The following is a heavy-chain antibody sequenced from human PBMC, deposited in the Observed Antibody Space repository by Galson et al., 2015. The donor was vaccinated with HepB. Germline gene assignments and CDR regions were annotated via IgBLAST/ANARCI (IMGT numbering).Heavy chain of an antibody. V-gene: IGHV2-70*11. CDR1: GFSLSTSGMC. CDR3: ARTRITMVRGVIDGGFYFDY. J-gene: IGHJ4*02. CDR2: IDWDDDK. D-gene: IGHD3-10*01. Sequence: PALVKPPQTLTLTCTFSGFSLSTSGMCVSWIRQPPGKALEWLARIDWDDDKYYSTSLKTRLTISKDTSENQVVLTMTNMDPVDTATYYCARTRITMVRGVIDGGFYFDYWGQGTLVTVSS.